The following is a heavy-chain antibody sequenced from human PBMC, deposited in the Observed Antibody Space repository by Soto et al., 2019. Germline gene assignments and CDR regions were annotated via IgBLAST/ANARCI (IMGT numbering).Heavy chain of an antibody. CDR3: ARQHDHSFDP. CDR2: IDPSDSYT. J-gene: IGHJ5*02. CDR1: GYSFTSHY. V-gene: IGHV5-10-1*01. Sequence: GASLKISCKASGYSFTSHYITWVRQMPGKGLEWMGRIDPSDSYTNYSPAFQGHVTISADWSISTAYLQWSSLKASDTAIYYCARQHDHSFDPWGQGSLVTVSS. D-gene: IGHD1-1*01.